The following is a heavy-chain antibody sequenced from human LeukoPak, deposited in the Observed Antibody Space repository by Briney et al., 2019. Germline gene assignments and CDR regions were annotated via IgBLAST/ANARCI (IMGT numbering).Heavy chain of an antibody. CDR1: GFTFSTYR. Sequence: PGGTLRLSCAVTGFTFSTYRMHWVRQAPGKGLVWVSRINSDGSNTRYADSVKGRFTISRDNAKNTLYLQMTSLRAEDTAVYYCARSSGFYSYDAFDIWGQGTMVTVSS. J-gene: IGHJ3*02. D-gene: IGHD3-22*01. CDR3: ARSSGFYSYDAFDI. CDR2: INSDGSNT. V-gene: IGHV3-74*01.